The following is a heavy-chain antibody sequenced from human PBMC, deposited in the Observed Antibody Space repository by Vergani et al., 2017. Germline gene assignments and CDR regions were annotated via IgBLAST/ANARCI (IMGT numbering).Heavy chain of an antibody. CDR2: ISDNGGTT. D-gene: IGHD2-2*01. J-gene: IGHJ5*02. CDR1: GFTFRNYA. CDR3: ASFKIVVVPAATPRGYNWFDP. V-gene: IGHV3-23*01. Sequence: EVQLLESGGGLAQPGGSLRLSCAASGFTFRNYAMTWVRQAPGKGLEWVSIISDNGGTTYYADSVKGRFTISRDNSKDTLYLQMNSLRAEDTAVYYCASFKIVVVPAATPRGYNWFDPWGQGTLVTVSS.